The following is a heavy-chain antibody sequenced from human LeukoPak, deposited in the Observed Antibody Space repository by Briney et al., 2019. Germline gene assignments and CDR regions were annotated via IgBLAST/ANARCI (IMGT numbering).Heavy chain of an antibody. J-gene: IGHJ3*02. CDR1: GGSISSPSYY. CDR2: IYYSGTT. V-gene: IGHV4-39*01. Sequence: PSETLSLTCTVSGGSISSPSYYWGWIRQSPGKGLEWIGSIYYSGTTQDNPSLMSRVTISVDTSKNQFSLKLTSVTAADTSVYYYVRQYYDILTGYSDLFDIWGPGTKVIVSS. D-gene: IGHD3-9*01. CDR3: VRQYYDILTGYSDLFDI.